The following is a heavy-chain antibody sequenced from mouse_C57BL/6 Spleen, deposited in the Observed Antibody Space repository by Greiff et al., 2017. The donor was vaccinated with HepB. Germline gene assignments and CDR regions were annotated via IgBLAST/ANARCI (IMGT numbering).Heavy chain of an antibody. Sequence: VQLQQSGAELVKPGASVKLSCTASGFNIKDYYMHWVKQRTEQGLEWIGRIDPEDGETKHAPKFQGKATITADTSSNTAYLQLSSLTSEDTAVYYCASPLITTVVATRGFDVWGTGTTVTVSS. CDR2: IDPEDGET. CDR1: GFNIKDYY. J-gene: IGHJ1*03. CDR3: ASPLITTVVATRGFDV. D-gene: IGHD1-1*01. V-gene: IGHV14-2*01.